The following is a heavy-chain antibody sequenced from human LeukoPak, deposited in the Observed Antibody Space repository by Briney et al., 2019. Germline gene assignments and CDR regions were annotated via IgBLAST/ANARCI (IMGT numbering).Heavy chain of an antibody. V-gene: IGHV5-51*01. CDR3: AKRGGTGAPFYGMDV. Sequence: GESLKISCKGSGYRFTDYWIGWVRQMPGKGLEWMGIIYPGDSDTKYSPSFQGQVTISTDKSISTAYLQWSSLKASDTAMYYCAKRGGTGAPFYGMDVWGQGTTVTVSS. J-gene: IGHJ6*02. CDR1: GYRFTDYW. D-gene: IGHD1-1*01. CDR2: IYPGDSDT.